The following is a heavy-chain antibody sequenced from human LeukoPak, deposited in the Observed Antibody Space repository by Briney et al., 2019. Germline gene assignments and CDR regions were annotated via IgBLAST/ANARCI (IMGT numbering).Heavy chain of an antibody. CDR1: GYTFTSYD. J-gene: IGHJ5*02. D-gene: IGHD2-2*01. V-gene: IGHV1-8*03. CDR3: ARSAYCSSTSCRSWFDP. Sequence: ASVKVSCKASGYTFTSYDINWVRQAAGQGLEWMGWMNPNSGNTGYAQKLQGRVTITRNTSISTAYMELSSLRSEDTAGYYCARSAYCSSTSCRSWFDPWGQGTLVTVSS. CDR2: MNPNSGNT.